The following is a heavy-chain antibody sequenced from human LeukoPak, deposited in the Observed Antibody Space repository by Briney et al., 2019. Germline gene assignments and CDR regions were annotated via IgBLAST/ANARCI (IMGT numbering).Heavy chain of an antibody. D-gene: IGHD6-19*01. CDR3: ARVSLSSGWYYGWFDP. V-gene: IGHV1-46*01. J-gene: IGHJ5*02. CDR2: INPSGGST. Sequence: ASVKVSRKASGYIFTSYFMHWVRQAPGQGLEWMGLINPSGGSTRYAQKFQGRVTMTRDMSTSTVYMELSSLRSEDTAVYYCARVSLSSGWYYGWFDPWGQGTLVTVSS. CDR1: GYIFTSYF.